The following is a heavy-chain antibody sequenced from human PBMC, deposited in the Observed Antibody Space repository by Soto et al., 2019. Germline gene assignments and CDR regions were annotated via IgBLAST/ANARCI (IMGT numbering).Heavy chain of an antibody. CDR1: GFTFSSYA. J-gene: IGHJ4*02. CDR2: ISYDGSNK. V-gene: IGHV3-30-3*01. CDR3: ARASGIAVAGTYFDY. Sequence: QVQLVESGGGVVQPGRSLRLSCAASGFTFSSYAVHWVRQAPGKGLEWVAVISYDGSNKYYADSVKGRFTISRDNSKNTLYLQMNSLRAEDTAVYYCARASGIAVAGTYFDYWGQGTLVTVSS. D-gene: IGHD6-19*01.